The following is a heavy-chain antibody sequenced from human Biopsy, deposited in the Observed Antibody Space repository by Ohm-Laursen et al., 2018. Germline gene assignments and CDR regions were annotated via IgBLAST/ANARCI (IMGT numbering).Heavy chain of an antibody. CDR2: INHRGRS. J-gene: IGHJ4*02. Sequence: SDTLSLTCKVSGESFSDYYWSWIRQSPGKGLEWIGKINHRGRSSYSPSLQSRVTISVDASKNQFSLNMKSVTAADTAVYFCSREGGGLLPIRLTDFWGPGMMVTVSS. D-gene: IGHD1-26*01. CDR3: SREGGGLLPIRLTDF. V-gene: IGHV4-34*01. CDR1: GESFSDYY.